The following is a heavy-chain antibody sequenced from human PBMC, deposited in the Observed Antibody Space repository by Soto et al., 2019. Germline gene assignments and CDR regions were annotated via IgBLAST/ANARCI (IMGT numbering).Heavy chain of an antibody. CDR1: GYTFTSYG. CDR3: ARAPPQLVPFDY. D-gene: IGHD6-13*01. Sequence: ASVKVSCKASGYTFTSYGISWVRQAPGQGLEWMGWISAYSGNTNYAQKLQGRVTMTTDTSTSTAYMELRSLRSDDTAVYYCARAPPQLVPFDYWGQGTLVTVSS. CDR2: ISAYSGNT. V-gene: IGHV1-18*01. J-gene: IGHJ4*02.